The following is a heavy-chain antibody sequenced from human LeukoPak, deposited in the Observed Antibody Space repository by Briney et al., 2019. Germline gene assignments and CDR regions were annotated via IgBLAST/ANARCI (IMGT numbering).Heavy chain of an antibody. CDR2: IYYSGST. CDR1: GGSISSYY. Sequence: SETLSLTCTVSGGSISSYYWSWIRQPPGKGLEWIGYIYYSGSTNYNPSLKSRVTISVDTSKNQFSLKLSSVTAADTAVYYCARSHYYDSSGYYYYFDYWGQGTLVTVSS. V-gene: IGHV4-59*08. D-gene: IGHD3-22*01. J-gene: IGHJ4*02. CDR3: ARSHYYDSSGYYYYFDY.